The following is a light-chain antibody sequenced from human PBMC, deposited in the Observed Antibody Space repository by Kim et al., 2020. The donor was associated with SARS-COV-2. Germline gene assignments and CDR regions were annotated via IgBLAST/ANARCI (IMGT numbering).Light chain of an antibody. Sequence: PGRTARLTCSEDALQKKYVYWYQQKPGQAPVVVIYEDTERPSGIPERFSGSTSGTTVTLTISGVQAEDEADYYCQSADSSDTFWVFGGGTQLTVL. CDR1: ALQKKY. V-gene: IGLV3-25*03. CDR2: EDT. CDR3: QSADSSDTFWV. J-gene: IGLJ3*02.